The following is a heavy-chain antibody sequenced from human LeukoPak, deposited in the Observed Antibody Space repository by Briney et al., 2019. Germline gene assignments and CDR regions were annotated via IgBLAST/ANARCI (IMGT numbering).Heavy chain of an antibody. V-gene: IGHV4-59*01. J-gene: IGHJ6*03. CDR1: GDSISSYY. D-gene: IGHD2-2*01. CDR2: IYYSGNT. Sequence: SETLSLTCSVSGDSISSYYWSWIRQPPGKGLEWIGYIYYSGNTNYNPSLKSRVTISVDTSKNQFSLKLSSVTAADTAVYYCARYRRGVVPMDVWGKGTTVTVSS. CDR3: ARYRRGVVPMDV.